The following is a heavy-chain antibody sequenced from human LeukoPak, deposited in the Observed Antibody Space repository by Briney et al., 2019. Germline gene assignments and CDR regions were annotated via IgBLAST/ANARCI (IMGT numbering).Heavy chain of an antibody. J-gene: IGHJ4*02. D-gene: IGHD6-19*01. CDR3: ARSAVTGTSPFDF. V-gene: IGHV1-18*01. CDR2: ISGYNSKT. CDR1: GYTFSSYG. Sequence: ASVKVSCKASGYTFSSYGISWARQAPGQGLEWMGWISGYNSKTKYAQKFQGRVIMTTDTSTSTAYMELRSLRSDDTAVYYCARSAVTGTSPFDFWGQGTLVTVSS.